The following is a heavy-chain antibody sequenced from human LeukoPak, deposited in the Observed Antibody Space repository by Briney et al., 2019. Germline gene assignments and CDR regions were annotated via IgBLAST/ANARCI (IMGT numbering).Heavy chain of an antibody. D-gene: IGHD1-26*01. Sequence: PSETLSLTCTVSGGSISSSSYYWGWIRQPPGKGLEWIGSIYYSGSTYYNPSLKSRVTISVDTSKNQFSLKLSSVTAAGTAVYYCARGATDYWGQGTLVTVSS. CDR2: IYYSGST. J-gene: IGHJ4*02. V-gene: IGHV4-39*01. CDR1: GGSISSSSYY. CDR3: ARGATDY.